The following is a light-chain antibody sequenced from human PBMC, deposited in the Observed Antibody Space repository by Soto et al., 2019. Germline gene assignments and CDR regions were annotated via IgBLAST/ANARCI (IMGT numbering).Light chain of an antibody. Sequence: QTVVTQEPSFSVSPGGTVTLTCGLTSGSVSTRNYPSWYQQIPGQAPRTLIYNTNTRSSGVPDRFSGSILGNKAALTITGAQAKKNSDYSLFLYVGVGIHWVSAGGPSSPS. V-gene: IGLV8-61*01. J-gene: IGLJ3*02. CDR1: SGSVSTRNY. CDR2: NTN. CDR3: FLYVGVGIHWV.